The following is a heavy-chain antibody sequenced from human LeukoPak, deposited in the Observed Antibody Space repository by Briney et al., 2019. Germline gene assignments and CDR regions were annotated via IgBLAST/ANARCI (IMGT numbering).Heavy chain of an antibody. D-gene: IGHD3-22*01. CDR2: IFYSGSA. J-gene: IGHJ4*02. CDR3: ARVGEDYYDSSGYSFDY. V-gene: IGHV4-39*07. Sequence: SETLSLTCTVSGGSISSSSYYWGWIRQPPGKGLEWIGSIFYSGSAYYSPSLKSRVTISVDTSKNQFSLKLSSVTAADTAVYYCARVGEDYYDSSGYSFDYWGQGTLVTVSS. CDR1: GGSISSSSYY.